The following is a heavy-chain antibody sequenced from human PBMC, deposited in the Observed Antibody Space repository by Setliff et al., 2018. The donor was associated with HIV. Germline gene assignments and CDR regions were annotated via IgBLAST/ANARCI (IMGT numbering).Heavy chain of an antibody. CDR1: GDSIIIGGYY. J-gene: IGHJ5*02. CDR3: ATGVNSVDNGIDP. CDR2: IYHTGKT. V-gene: IGHV4-31*02. D-gene: IGHD1-26*01. Sequence: PSETLSLTCTVSGDSIIIGGYYWSWLRQHPGQGLEWIGYIYHTGKTNYNPSLQSRMIISLDMSQNQFSLKLSSVTAADTAVFYCATGVNSVDNGIDPWGPGTLVTVSS.